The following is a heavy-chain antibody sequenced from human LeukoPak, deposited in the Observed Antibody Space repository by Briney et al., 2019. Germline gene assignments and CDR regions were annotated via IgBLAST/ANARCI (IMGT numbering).Heavy chain of an antibody. Sequence: GGSLRLSCAASGFTFSSYWMSWVRQAPGKGLEWVANIKQDGSEKYYVDSVKGRFTISRDNAKNSLYLQMNSLRAEDTAVYYCARGSLIWIQLHFDYWGQGTLVTVSS. CDR3: ARGSLIWIQLHFDY. CDR1: GFTFSSYW. D-gene: IGHD5-24*01. CDR2: IKQDGSEK. V-gene: IGHV3-7*01. J-gene: IGHJ4*02.